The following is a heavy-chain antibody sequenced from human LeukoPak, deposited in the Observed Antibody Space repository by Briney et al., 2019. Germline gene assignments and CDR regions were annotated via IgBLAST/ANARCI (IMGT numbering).Heavy chain of an antibody. CDR1: GGSISSGGYC. CDR3: ARADNLNAFDY. J-gene: IGHJ4*02. CDR2: ISSSGST. Sequence: PSETLSLTCTVSGGSISSGGYCWSWIRQHPGKGLEWIGSISSSGSTLYSPSLKRRVTISVDTSKNQFSLKLSSVTAADTAVYYCARADNLNAFDYWGQGTRVTVSS. V-gene: IGHV4-31*03. D-gene: IGHD1-1*01.